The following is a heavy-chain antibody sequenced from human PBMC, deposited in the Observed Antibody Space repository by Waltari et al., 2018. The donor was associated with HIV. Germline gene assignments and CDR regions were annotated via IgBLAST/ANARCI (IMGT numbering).Heavy chain of an antibody. CDR3: ARDRSIVSRHCDRAISPYFDS. V-gene: IGHV1-2*02. Sequence: QEQLVQSGAEMKKPGASVKVSCKASGNNSTNNYIKWILQAPGQGLEWIDWINPSRGGTNYAQKFQGRVTRTRDTSTSTAYMDLSGLTSDDTAVYFCARDRSIVSRHCDRAISPYFDSWGQGTLVTVSS. CDR1: GNNSTNNY. CDR2: INPSRGGT. D-gene: IGHD2-21*01. J-gene: IGHJ4*02.